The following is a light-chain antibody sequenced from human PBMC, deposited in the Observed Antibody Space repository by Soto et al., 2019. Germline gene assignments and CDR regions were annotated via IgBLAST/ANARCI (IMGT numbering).Light chain of an antibody. V-gene: IGKV3-11*01. CDR3: PQRSNWPPLT. J-gene: IGKJ4*01. CDR2: DAS. Sequence: EIVLTQSPATLSLSPGERATLSCRASQSISSNLAWYQQRPGQAPRLFIYDASNRATGIPARFAGSGSGTDFTLTLRSLEPEDFAVYSCPQRSNWPPLTFGGGTKVEL. CDR1: QSISSN.